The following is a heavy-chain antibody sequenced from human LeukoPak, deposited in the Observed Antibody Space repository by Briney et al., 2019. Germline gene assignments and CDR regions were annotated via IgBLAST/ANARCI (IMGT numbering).Heavy chain of an antibody. D-gene: IGHD6-6*01. CDR3: ASTLEYSSYGWGAFDI. J-gene: IGHJ3*02. V-gene: IGHV4-61*02. Sequence: SQTLSLTCTVSGGSISSGSYYWSWIRQPAGKGLEWIGRIYTSGGTNYNPSLKSRVTISVDTSKNQFSLKLSSVTAADTAVYYCASTLEYSSYGWGAFDIWGQGTMVTVSS. CDR1: GGSISSGSYY. CDR2: IYTSGGT.